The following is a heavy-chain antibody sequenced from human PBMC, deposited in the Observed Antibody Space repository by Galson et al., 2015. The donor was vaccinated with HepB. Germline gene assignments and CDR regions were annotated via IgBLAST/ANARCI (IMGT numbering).Heavy chain of an antibody. CDR2: IIPILGRT. Sequence: SVKVSCKASGGTLSSYAITWVRQAPGQGLEWMGRIIPILGRTNYAQKFQGRVTITADKLTNTAYMDLSSLRSEDTAVYYCAREERDSSGYYSHYYYGMDVWGQGTTVTGSS. CDR3: AREERDSSGYYSHYYYGMDV. J-gene: IGHJ6*02. D-gene: IGHD3-22*01. V-gene: IGHV1-69*04. CDR1: GGTLSSYA.